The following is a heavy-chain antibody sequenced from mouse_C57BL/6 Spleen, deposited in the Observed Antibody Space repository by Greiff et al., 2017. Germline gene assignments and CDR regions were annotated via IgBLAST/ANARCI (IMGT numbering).Heavy chain of an antibody. J-gene: IGHJ4*01. CDR1: GYTFTEYT. CDR2: FYPGSGSI. Sequence: VQLQQSGAELVKPGASVKLSCKASGYTFTEYTIHWVKQRSGQGLEWIGWFYPGSGSIKYNEKFKDNATLTADKSSSTVYMELSRLTSEDSAVYVFARHEVVREAMDYWGQGTSVTVSS. V-gene: IGHV1-62-2*01. CDR3: ARHEVVREAMDY. D-gene: IGHD1-1*01.